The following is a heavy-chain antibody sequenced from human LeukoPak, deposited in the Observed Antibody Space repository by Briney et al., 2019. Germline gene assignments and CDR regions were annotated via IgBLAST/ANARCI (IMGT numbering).Heavy chain of an antibody. CDR3: ARGRVVWFGDLDAFDI. D-gene: IGHD3-10*01. CDR2: IYYSGST. Sequence: SETLSLTCTVSGGSISSYYWSWIRQPPGKGLEWIGYIYYSGSTNYNPSLKSRVTISVDTSKNQFSLKLSSVTAADTAVYYCARGRVVWFGDLDAFDIWGQGTMVTVSS. CDR1: GGSISSYY. J-gene: IGHJ3*02. V-gene: IGHV4-59*01.